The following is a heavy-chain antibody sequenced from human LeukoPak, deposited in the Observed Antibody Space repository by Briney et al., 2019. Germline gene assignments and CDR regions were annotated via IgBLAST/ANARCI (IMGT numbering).Heavy chain of an antibody. Sequence: SETLSLTCAVYGGSFSGYYWSWIRQPPGKGLEWIGEINHSGSTNYNPSLKSRVTISVDTSKNQFSLKLSSVTAADTAVYYCARYAPEAAAIQTYTWFDPWGQGTPVTVSS. D-gene: IGHD2-2*02. V-gene: IGHV4-34*01. CDR1: GGSFSGYY. CDR2: INHSGST. CDR3: ARYAPEAAAIQTYTWFDP. J-gene: IGHJ5*02.